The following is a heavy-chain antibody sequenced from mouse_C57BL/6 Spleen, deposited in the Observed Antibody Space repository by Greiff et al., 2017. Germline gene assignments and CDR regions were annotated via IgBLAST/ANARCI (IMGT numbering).Heavy chain of an antibody. Sequence: DVQLVESGGGLVKPGGSLKLSCAASGFTFSDYGMHWVRQAPEKGLEWVAYISSGSSTIYYADTVKGRFTISRDNAKNTLFLQMTSLRSEDTAMYYCARRITTVVAGDYAMDYWGQGTSVTVSS. CDR3: ARRITTVVAGDYAMDY. CDR2: ISSGSSTI. CDR1: GFTFSDYG. V-gene: IGHV5-17*01. J-gene: IGHJ4*01. D-gene: IGHD1-1*01.